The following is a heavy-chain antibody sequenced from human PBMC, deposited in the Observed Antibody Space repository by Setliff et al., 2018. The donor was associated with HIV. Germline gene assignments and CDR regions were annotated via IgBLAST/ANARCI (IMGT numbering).Heavy chain of an antibody. CDR3: AKDPPTLQWAFDY. CDR2: IKQDGREK. D-gene: IGHD2-8*01. CDR1: GFTFSSSW. J-gene: IGHJ4*02. Sequence: GGSLRLSCAASGFTFSSSWMSWVRQAPGKGLEWVANIKQDGREKYYVDSVKGRFTISRDDTQNSLFLQMNSLRADDTAVYYCAKDPPTLQWAFDYWGQGTLVTVSS. V-gene: IGHV3-7*03.